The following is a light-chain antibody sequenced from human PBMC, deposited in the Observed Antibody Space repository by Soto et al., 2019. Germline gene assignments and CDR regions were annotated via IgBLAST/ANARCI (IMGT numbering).Light chain of an antibody. V-gene: IGKV3-15*01. CDR2: GAS. CDR3: QQYNDWQT. CDR1: QSVKSN. Sequence: EIVMTQSPATLSVSPGERATLSCRASQSVKSNLAWYQQKPGQAPRLLIYGASTRATGIPARFSGSGSGTEFTLTISSLQSEDFAVYYCQQYNDWQTFGQGTKVEIQ. J-gene: IGKJ1*01.